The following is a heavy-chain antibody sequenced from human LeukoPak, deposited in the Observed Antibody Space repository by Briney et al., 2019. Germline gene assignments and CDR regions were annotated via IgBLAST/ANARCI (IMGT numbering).Heavy chain of an antibody. CDR1: VYTFTSYY. D-gene: IGHD6-6*01. V-gene: IGHV1-46*01. Sequence: ASVKVSCKASVYTFTSYYMHWVRQAPGQGVEWMGIINPSCGSTSYAQKFQGRVTITRDTATSTVYMELRSLRSEDTAVYYCASSSSLGGDHWPQGPLVTVSS. CDR2: INPSCGST. J-gene: IGHJ4*02. CDR3: ASSSSLGGDH.